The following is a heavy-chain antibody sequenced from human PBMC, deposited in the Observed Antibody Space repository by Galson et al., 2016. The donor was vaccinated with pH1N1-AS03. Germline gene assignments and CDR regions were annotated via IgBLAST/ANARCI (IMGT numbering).Heavy chain of an antibody. CDR3: ARGVVSGGRQLLFDP. Sequence: SLRLSCAGSGFTFSSHSMNWVRQAPGKGLEWVSSISGNSGFINYADSVRGRFTISRDNAKNSLYLQVSSLRAEDTAVYFCARGVVSGGRQLLFDPLGQGTLVTVSS. J-gene: IGHJ5*02. D-gene: IGHD2-15*01. CDR2: ISGNSGFI. V-gene: IGHV3-21*01. CDR1: GFTFSSHS.